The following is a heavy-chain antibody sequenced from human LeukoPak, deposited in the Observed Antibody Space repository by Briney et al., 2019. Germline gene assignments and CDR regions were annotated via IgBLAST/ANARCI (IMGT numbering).Heavy chain of an antibody. D-gene: IGHD3-22*01. J-gene: IGHJ4*02. CDR1: GYSISSGYY. V-gene: IGHV4-38-2*02. CDR2: IYHSGST. CDR3: ARNYYEATFNY. Sequence: SETLSLTCTVSGYSISSGYYWGWIRQPPGKGLEWIGSIYHSGSTYYNPSLKSRVTISVDTSKNQFSLKLSSVTAADTAVYYCARNYYEATFNYWGQGTLVTVSS.